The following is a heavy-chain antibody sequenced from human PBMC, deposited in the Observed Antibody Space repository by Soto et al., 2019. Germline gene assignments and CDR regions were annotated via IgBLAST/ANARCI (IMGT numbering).Heavy chain of an antibody. D-gene: IGHD5-18*01. CDR3: AGTAMVPEYYFDY. Sequence: QVQLVQSGAEVKKPGASVKVSCKASGYTFTSYYMHWVRQAPGQGLEWMGIINPSGGSTSYAQKFRGRVTMTWDTSTSTVYMELSSLRSEDTAVYYCAGTAMVPEYYFDYWGQGTLVTVSS. CDR2: INPSGGST. CDR1: GYTFTSYY. J-gene: IGHJ4*02. V-gene: IGHV1-46*01.